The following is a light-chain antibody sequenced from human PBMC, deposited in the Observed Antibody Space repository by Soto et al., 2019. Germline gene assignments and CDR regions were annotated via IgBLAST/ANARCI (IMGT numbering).Light chain of an antibody. J-gene: IGKJ3*01. V-gene: IGKV1-5*03. CDR1: QTFSAW. Sequence: DIQMTQSPSSLSASMGDRVTITCRASQTFSAWIAWYQQKPGKPPKLLIYKASTLESGVPSRFSGSGSGTEFTLTISSLQPDDCATYYCQQFDSYSHSIFGAGTKVDVK. CDR3: QQFDSYSHSI. CDR2: KAS.